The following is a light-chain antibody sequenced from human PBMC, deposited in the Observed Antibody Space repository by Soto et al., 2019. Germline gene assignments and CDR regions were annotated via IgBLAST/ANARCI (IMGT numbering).Light chain of an antibody. J-gene: IGKJ4*01. CDR3: QQTYSVPLT. Sequence: DIQMTQSPSSLSASVGDRVTITCRASQRPDNYVNWYQQKPGESPKLLIYARSTLQRGVPSRFSGGGSGTDFTITISGLQPDDFATYYCQQTYSVPLTFGGGTKVAIK. V-gene: IGKV1-39*01. CDR1: QRPDNY. CDR2: ARS.